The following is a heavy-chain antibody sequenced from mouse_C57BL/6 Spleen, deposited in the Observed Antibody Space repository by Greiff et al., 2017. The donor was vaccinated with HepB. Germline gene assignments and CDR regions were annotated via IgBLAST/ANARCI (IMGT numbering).Heavy chain of an antibody. J-gene: IGHJ4*01. Sequence: QVQLQQPGTELVKPGASVKLSCKASGYTFTSYWMHWVKQRPGQGLEWIGNINPSNGGTNYNEKFKSKATLTVDKSSSTAYMQHSSLPSEDSAVYYCASYSSGYSYYAMDYWGQGTSVTVSS. CDR2: INPSNGGT. CDR3: ASYSSGYSYYAMDY. D-gene: IGHD3-2*02. V-gene: IGHV1-53*01. CDR1: GYTFTSYW.